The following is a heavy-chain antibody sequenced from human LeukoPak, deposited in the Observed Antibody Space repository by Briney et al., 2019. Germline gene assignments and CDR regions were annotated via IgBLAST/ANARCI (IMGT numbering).Heavy chain of an antibody. CDR1: GYTFTSYY. V-gene: IGHV1-46*01. Sequence: GASVKVSCKASGYTFTSYYMHWVRQAPGQGLEWMGIINPSGGNTNYAQKLQGRVTMTTDTSTSTAYMELRSLRSDDTAVYYCARAFGEVDPGWFDPWGQGTLVTVSS. CDR2: INPSGGNT. CDR3: ARAFGEVDPGWFDP. J-gene: IGHJ5*02. D-gene: IGHD3-10*01.